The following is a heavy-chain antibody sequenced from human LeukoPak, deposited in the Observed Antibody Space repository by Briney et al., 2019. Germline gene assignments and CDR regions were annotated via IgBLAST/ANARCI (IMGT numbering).Heavy chain of an antibody. CDR1: GFTFSSYA. Sequence: GGSLRLCCAASGFTFSSYAMHWVRQAAGKGLEWVAVISYDGSNKYYADSVKGRFTISRDNSKNTLYLQMNSLRAEDTAVYYCAGAPGGVAEGGNWGQGTLVTVSS. CDR3: AGAPGGVAEGGN. D-gene: IGHD6-19*01. J-gene: IGHJ4*02. V-gene: IGHV3-30-3*01. CDR2: ISYDGSNK.